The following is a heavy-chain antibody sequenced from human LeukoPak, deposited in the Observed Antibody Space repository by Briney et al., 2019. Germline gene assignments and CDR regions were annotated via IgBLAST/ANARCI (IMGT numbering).Heavy chain of an antibody. V-gene: IGHV3-9*01. CDR3: AKDGYSSSKIRRYYYYYYYMDV. J-gene: IGHJ6*03. CDR1: GFTFDDYA. Sequence: GGSLRLSCAASGFTFDDYAMHWVRQAPGKGLEWVSGISWNSGIIGYADSVKGRFTISKDNAKNSLYLQMNSLRAEDTALYYCAKDGYSSSKIRRYYYYYYYMDVWGKGTTVTVSS. D-gene: IGHD6-13*01. CDR2: ISWNSGII.